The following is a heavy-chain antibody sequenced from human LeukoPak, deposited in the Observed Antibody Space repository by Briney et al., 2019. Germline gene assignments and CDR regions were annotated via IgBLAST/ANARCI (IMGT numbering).Heavy chain of an antibody. J-gene: IGHJ4*02. D-gene: IGHD2-15*01. CDR1: GYTFTGYY. CDR3: ARELGYCSGGSCSRRKIIDY. V-gene: IGHV1-2*02. Sequence: GASVKVSCKASGYTFTGYYMHWVRQAPGQGLEWMGWINPNSGGTNYAQKSQGRVTMTRDTSISTAYMELSRLRSDDTAVYYCARELGYCSGGSCSRRKIIDYWGQGTLVTVSS. CDR2: INPNSGGT.